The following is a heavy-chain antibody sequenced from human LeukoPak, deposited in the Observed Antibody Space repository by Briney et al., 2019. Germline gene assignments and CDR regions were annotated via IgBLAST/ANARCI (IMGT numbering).Heavy chain of an antibody. J-gene: IGHJ4*01. CDR2: IYYSGST. CDR1: GGSISGSNYY. D-gene: IGHD6-19*01. V-gene: IGHV4-39*01. CDR3: ARQPQQCPQSHSDN. Sequence: SETLSLTCTVSGGSISGSNYYWGWIRQPPGQGLERIGRIYYSGSTYYNPSLKSRVTTSVDTSKNQFSLKLSSVTAADTAVYYCARQPQQCPQSHSDNWGHGTLVTVSS.